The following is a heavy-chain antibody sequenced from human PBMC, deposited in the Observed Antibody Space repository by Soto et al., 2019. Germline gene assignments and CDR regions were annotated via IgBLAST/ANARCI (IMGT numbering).Heavy chain of an antibody. CDR3: ARSLLLWFGELSRRGGYYYYMDV. J-gene: IGHJ6*03. CDR2: INDSGST. CDR1: GGSFSGYY. D-gene: IGHD3-10*01. V-gene: IGHV4-34*01. Sequence: QVQLQQWGAGLLKPSETLSLTCAVYGGSFSGYYWCWIRQTPGKGLEWLGEINDSGSTNNNPSLKSRVAILVDTPKNQFSLKLSCGTAADTAVYYCARSLLLWFGELSRRGGYYYYMDVWGKGTTVTVSS.